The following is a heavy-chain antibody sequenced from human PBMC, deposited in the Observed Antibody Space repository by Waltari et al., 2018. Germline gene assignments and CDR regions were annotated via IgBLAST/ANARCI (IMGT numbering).Heavy chain of an antibody. V-gene: IGHV3-21*01. Sequence: EVQLVESGGGLVKPGGSLRLSCAASGFTFSSYSMNWVRQAPGKGVEGVTSSSSSSSYIYYADSVKGRFTISGDNAKNSLYLQVNSLRAEDTAVYYCAREDNYYDSSGYFGYWGQGTLVTVSS. J-gene: IGHJ4*02. CDR3: AREDNYYDSSGYFGY. CDR1: GFTFSSYS. CDR2: SSSSSSYI. D-gene: IGHD3-22*01.